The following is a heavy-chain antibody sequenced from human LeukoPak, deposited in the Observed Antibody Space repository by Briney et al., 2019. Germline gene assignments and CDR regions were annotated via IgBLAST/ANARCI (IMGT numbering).Heavy chain of an antibody. CDR3: ARGRAAFSYMDV. CDR1: GFTFSSLW. Sequence: GGTLRLLCAASGFTFSSLWMSWVPQAPGKGLEGVANIKQDGSEKYYVDSVKGRFTISRDNAKNSLYQQMDSLRAEDTAVYYCARGRAAFSYMDVWGKGTTVTVSS. CDR2: IKQDGSEK. D-gene: IGHD6-25*01. V-gene: IGHV3-7*01. J-gene: IGHJ6*03.